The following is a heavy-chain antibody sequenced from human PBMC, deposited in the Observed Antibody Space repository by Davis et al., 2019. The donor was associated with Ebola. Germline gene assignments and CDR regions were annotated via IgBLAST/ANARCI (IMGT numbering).Heavy chain of an antibody. D-gene: IGHD4-11*01. V-gene: IGHV1-18*01. CDR1: LYTFPRYG. CDR3: ARGMTTVTTHWFDP. J-gene: IGHJ5*02. Sequence: ASVQVSCMASLYTFPRYGFSWVRQAPGQGLEWMGWISAYNGNTNYAQKLQGRVTMTTDTSTSTAYIELRSLRSDDTAVYYCARGMTTVTTHWFDPWGQGTLVTVSS. CDR2: ISAYNGNT.